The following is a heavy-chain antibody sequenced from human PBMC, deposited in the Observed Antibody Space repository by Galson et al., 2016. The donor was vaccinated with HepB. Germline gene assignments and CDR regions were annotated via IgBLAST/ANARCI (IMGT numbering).Heavy chain of an antibody. CDR3: AVGGHVDY. Sequence: SLRLSCAASGFTFDNHWMHWVRQAPGKGLVWVSRISPDGGTTNYADSVRGRFTISRDNAKNTLYLQMNSLRVDDTAVYYCAVGGHVDYCGQGTLVTVSS. D-gene: IGHD1-26*01. V-gene: IGHV3-74*01. J-gene: IGHJ4*02. CDR2: ISPDGGTT. CDR1: GFTFDNHW.